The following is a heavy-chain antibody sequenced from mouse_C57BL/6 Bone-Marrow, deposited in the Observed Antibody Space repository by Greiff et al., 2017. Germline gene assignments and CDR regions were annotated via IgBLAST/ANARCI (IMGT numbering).Heavy chain of an antibody. CDR2: IDPNSGGT. D-gene: IGHD2-3*01. CDR1: GYTFTSYW. J-gene: IGHJ2*01. Sequence: QVQLQQPGAELVKPGASVKLSCKASGYTFTSYWMHWVKQRPGRGLEWIGRIDPNSGGTKSNEKFKSKATLTVDKHYSTAYMQISSLTYEDSAVLYCARSRWLLPYYCDYWGQATPLTVSS. V-gene: IGHV1-72*01. CDR3: ARSRWLLPYYCDY.